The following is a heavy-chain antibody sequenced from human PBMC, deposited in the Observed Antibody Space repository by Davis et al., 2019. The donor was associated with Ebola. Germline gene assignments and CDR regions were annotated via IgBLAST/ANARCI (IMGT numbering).Heavy chain of an antibody. CDR2: IKQDGSEK. V-gene: IGHV3-7*01. CDR3: ARRVSVYYYGMDV. J-gene: IGHJ6*02. Sequence: GGSLRLSCVDSGFSFDTHWMNWVRQAPGKGLEWVANIKQDGSEKNYVDSVRGRFIISRDNAKNSLYLQMNSLRAEDTAVYYCARRVSVYYYGMDVWGQGTTVTVSS. D-gene: IGHD5/OR15-5a*01. CDR1: GFSFDTHW.